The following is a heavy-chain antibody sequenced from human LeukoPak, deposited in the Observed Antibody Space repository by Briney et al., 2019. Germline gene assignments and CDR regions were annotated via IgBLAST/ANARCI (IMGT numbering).Heavy chain of an antibody. Sequence: ASVKVSCKASGYTFTSYYMHWVRQAPGHGLEWMGIINPSGGSTSYAQKFQGRVTMTRDTSTSTVYMELSSLRSEDTAVYYCASSIPYDTSGYYSDIIQYWGQGTLVTVSS. CDR1: GYTFTSYY. V-gene: IGHV1-46*01. J-gene: IGHJ4*02. CDR2: INPSGGST. D-gene: IGHD3-22*01. CDR3: ASSIPYDTSGYYSDIIQY.